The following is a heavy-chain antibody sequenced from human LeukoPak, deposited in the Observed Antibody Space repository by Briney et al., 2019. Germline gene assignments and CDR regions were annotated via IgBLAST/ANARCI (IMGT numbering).Heavy chain of an antibody. Sequence: GGSLRLSCAASGFTFSSYAMSWVRQAPGKGLEWVANIKQDGSEKYYVDSVEGRFTISRDNAQNSLSLQMNSLRGEDTAVYYCVRALGSSSADYWGQGTLVTVSS. V-gene: IGHV3-7*01. CDR1: GFTFSSYA. D-gene: IGHD6-6*01. J-gene: IGHJ4*02. CDR2: IKQDGSEK. CDR3: VRALGSSSADY.